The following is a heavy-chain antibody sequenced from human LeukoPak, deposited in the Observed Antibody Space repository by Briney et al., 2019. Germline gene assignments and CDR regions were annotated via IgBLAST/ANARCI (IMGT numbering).Heavy chain of an antibody. J-gene: IGHJ3*02. CDR2: IYYSGST. D-gene: IGHD4-23*01. CDR1: GGSISSYY. Sequence: SETLSLTCTVSGGSISSYYWSWIRQPPGKGPEWIGYIYYSGSTNCNPSVKSRVAMSVDTSKKQFSLKLSSLTAADTAVYYCARGGTAVIAPYAFDIWGQGTMVTVSS. V-gene: IGHV4-59*01. CDR3: ARGGTAVIAPYAFDI.